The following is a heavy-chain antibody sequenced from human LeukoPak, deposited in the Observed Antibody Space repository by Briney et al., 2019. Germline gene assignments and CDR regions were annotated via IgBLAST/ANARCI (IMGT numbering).Heavy chain of an antibody. CDR2: IRYDGSYE. D-gene: IGHD5-24*01. V-gene: IGHV3-30*02. J-gene: IGHJ6*03. CDR1: GFTFNSYG. CDR3: AKDGGLHLYYYYNYMDI. Sequence: GGSLRLSCAASGFTFNSYGMHWVRQAPGKGLEWVAFIRYDGSYEYYANSVKGRFTISRDNSKTTLYLQMNSLRSEDTAVYYCAKDGGLHLYYYYNYMDIWGKGTTVTVSS.